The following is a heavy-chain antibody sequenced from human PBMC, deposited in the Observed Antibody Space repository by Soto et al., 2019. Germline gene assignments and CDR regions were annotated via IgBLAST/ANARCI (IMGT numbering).Heavy chain of an antibody. J-gene: IGHJ4*02. CDR2: ISWNSGNI. CDR3: VRSKGGYSYGTPFDY. V-gene: IGHV3-9*01. Sequence: EVQLEESGGALVQPGRSLRLSCAAFGFSFDDYAMQWVRQVLGKGLEWVSSISWNSGNIGYADSVKGRFTTSRDNAKNSLYLQMNSLRPEDTALYYCVRSKGGYSYGTPFDYWGQGTLVTVSS. CDR1: GFSFDDYA. D-gene: IGHD5-18*01.